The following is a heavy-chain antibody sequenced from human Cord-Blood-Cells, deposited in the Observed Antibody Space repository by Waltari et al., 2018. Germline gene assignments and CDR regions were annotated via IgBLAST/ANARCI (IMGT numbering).Heavy chain of an antibody. CDR2: IYYSGST. V-gene: IGHV4-39*01. J-gene: IGHJ6*02. CDR3: ARGSGSYYYYYYYGMDV. D-gene: IGHD1-26*01. CDR1: GCSISSSSYY. Sequence: QLQLQESGPGLVKPSETLSLTCTVSGCSISSSSYYWGWIRQPPGKGLEWIGSIYYSGSTYYNPSLKSRVTISVDTSKNQFSLKLSSVTAADTAVYYCARGSGSYYYYYYYGMDVWGQGTTVTVSS.